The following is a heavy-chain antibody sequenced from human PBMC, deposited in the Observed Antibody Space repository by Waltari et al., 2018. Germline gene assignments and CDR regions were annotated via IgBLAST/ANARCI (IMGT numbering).Heavy chain of an antibody. J-gene: IGHJ4*02. V-gene: IGHV4-59*11. D-gene: IGHD2-2*02. CDR1: GGSISSHY. Sequence: QVQLQESGPGLVKPSETLSLTCTVSGGSISSHYWSWIRQPPGKGLEWIGYIYYSGGTNYNPARKSRVTISVDTSKNQFSLKLSSVTAADTAVYYCARADTPFDYWGQGTLVTVSS. CDR3: ARADTPFDY. CDR2: IYYSGGT.